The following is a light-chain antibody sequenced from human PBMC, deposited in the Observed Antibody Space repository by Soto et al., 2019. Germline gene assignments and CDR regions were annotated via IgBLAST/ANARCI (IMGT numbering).Light chain of an antibody. CDR3: ATWDDRLNVV. CDR2: SND. CDR1: TSNIGTNT. V-gene: IGLV1-44*01. Sequence: QSVLTQSPSASGTPGQRVSISCSGSTSNIGTNTVSWYQHVPGTAPKLLIYSNDQRPSAVPGRFSGSKSGTSASLAISGLLSEDEADYYCATWDDRLNVVFGGGTKLTFL. J-gene: IGLJ2*01.